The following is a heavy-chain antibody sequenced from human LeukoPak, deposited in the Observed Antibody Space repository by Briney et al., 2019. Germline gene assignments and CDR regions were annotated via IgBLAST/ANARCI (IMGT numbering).Heavy chain of an antibody. Sequence: ASVKVSCKPSGYTLKNYDINWVRPAPRQGVEWMAWMNPNNENAASAQKFQGRVTMTRYTSISTAYMELSSLRSHDTGVYYCARAAAGGDDPFYVWGQ. CDR1: GYTLKNYD. J-gene: IGHJ3*01. CDR2: MNPNNENA. D-gene: IGHD6-25*01. V-gene: IGHV1-8*01. CDR3: ARAAAGGDDPFYV.